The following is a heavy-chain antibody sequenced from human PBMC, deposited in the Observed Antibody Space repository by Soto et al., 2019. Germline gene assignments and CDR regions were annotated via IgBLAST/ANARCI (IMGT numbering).Heavy chain of an antibody. CDR1: GFPFSSYV. CDR2: ISGGGSNT. CDR3: AKDSNKYSSPPRARYFNN. J-gene: IGHJ4*01. V-gene: IGHV3-23*01. Sequence: GGSLRLSCAASGFPFSSYVMSWVRHAPGKGLEWVSGISGGGSNTFYADYVNGRFTISRDNSKNTLLLQMNSLGAEDTTVYYCAKDSNKYSSPPRARYFNNWAQGIRVTASS. D-gene: IGHD3-9*01.